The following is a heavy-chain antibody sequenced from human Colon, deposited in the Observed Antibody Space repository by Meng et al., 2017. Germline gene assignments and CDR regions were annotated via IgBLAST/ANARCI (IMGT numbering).Heavy chain of an antibody. CDR2: INSDGTNT. CDR3: VRDNVMDV. J-gene: IGHJ6*02. CDR1: GFTFSNYW. V-gene: IGHV3-74*01. Sequence: GGSLRLSCAVSGFTFSGFTFSNYWMFGVRQAPGKGLVWVARINSDGTNTGYADSVKGRFTISRDNAKNTLYLQMNSLRAEDTAVYYCVRDNVMDVWGQGTTVTVSS.